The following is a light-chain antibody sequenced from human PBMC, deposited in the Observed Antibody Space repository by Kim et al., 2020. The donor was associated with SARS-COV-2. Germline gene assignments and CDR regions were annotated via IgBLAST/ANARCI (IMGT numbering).Light chain of an antibody. CDR2: DVT. J-gene: IGLJ1*01. V-gene: IGLV2-11*01. CDR1: SSDVGAYNF. Sequence: QSALTQPRSVSGSPGQSVTISCTGTSSDVGAYNFVSWYQQHPGKAPKLMIYDVTERPSGVPDRFSGSKSGNTASLTISGLQTEDEADYYCCSHTVSYNLLYVFGTGTKVTVL. CDR3: CSHTVSYNLLYV.